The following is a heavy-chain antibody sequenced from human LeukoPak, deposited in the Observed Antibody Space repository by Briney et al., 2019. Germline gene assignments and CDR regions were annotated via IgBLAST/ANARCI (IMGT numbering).Heavy chain of an antibody. CDR3: ASTIVGATNYYYYGMDV. V-gene: IGHV3-21*04. Sequence: GGSLRLSCAASGFTFSSYSMNWVRQAPGKGLEWVSSISSSSSYIYYADSVKGRFTISRDNSKNTLYLQMNSLRAEDTAVYYCASTIVGATNYYYYGMDVWGQGTAVTVSS. CDR2: ISSSSSYI. CDR1: GFTFSSYS. D-gene: IGHD1-26*01. J-gene: IGHJ6*02.